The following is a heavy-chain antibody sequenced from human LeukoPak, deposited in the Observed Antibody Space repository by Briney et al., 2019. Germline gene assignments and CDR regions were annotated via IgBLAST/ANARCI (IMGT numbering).Heavy chain of an antibody. CDR1: GGSISSYY. CDR2: IYYRGST. J-gene: IGHJ5*02. CDR3: ARVPTGHGWFDP. V-gene: IGHV4-59*01. D-gene: IGHD1-14*01. Sequence: SETLSLTCTVSGGSISSYYWSWIRQPPGKGLEWVGYIYYRGSTNYNPSLKSRVTISVDTSKNQFPLKLSSVTAADTAVYYCARVPTGHGWFDPWGQGPLVTVPS.